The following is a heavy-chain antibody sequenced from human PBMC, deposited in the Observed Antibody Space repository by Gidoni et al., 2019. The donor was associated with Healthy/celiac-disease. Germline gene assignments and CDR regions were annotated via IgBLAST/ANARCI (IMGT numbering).Heavy chain of an antibody. V-gene: IGHV3-23*01. CDR3: AKDMGYGSGSYFVGPTAFDY. Sequence: VQLLESGGGLVQPGGSLRLSCAASGFTFSSYALSWVRQAPGKGLEWVSAISGRGGSTYYADSVKGRFTISRDNSKNTLYLQMNSLRAEDTAVYYCAKDMGYGSGSYFVGPTAFDYWGQGTLVTVSS. J-gene: IGHJ4*02. CDR2: ISGRGGST. CDR1: GFTFSSYA. D-gene: IGHD3-10*01.